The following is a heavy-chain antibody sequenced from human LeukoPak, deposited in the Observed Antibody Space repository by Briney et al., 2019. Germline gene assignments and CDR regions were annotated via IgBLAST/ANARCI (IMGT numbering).Heavy chain of an antibody. J-gene: IGHJ6*03. CDR1: GFTFSSYA. D-gene: IGHD5-24*01. CDR3: AKRDDSYYYYYMDV. CDR2: ISGSGGST. V-gene: IGHV3-23*01. Sequence: PGGSLRLSCAASGFTFSSYAMSWVRQAPGKGLEWVSAISGSGGSTYYADSVKGRFTISRDNSKNTLYLQMNGLRAEDTAVYYCAKRDDSYYYYYMDVWGKGTTVTVSS.